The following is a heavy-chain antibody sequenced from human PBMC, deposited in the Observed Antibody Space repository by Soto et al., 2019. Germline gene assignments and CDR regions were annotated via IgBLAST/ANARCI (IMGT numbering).Heavy chain of an antibody. CDR1: GFGFTFSTSA. J-gene: IGHJ4*02. V-gene: IGHV3-23*01. CDR3: VLQQQLVLRYFDY. Sequence: GGSLRLSCAASGFGFTFSTSAMSWVRQAPGKGLEWVSTFRESGGTTHYANSVKGRFTISRDTSKNTLYLQMNSLRAEDTAVYYCVLQQQLVLRYFDYWGQGTLVTVSS. D-gene: IGHD6-13*01. CDR2: FRESGGTT.